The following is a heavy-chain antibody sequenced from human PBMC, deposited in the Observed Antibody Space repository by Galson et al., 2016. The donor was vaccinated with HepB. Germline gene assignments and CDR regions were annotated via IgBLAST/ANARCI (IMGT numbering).Heavy chain of an antibody. J-gene: IGHJ4*02. CDR2: INPDGSDT. V-gene: IGHV5-51*03. CDR3: AVYYGDHDYFDY. CDR1: GYNFTNYW. D-gene: IGHD4-17*01. Sequence: QSGAEVKKPGESLKISCKGSGYNFTNYWIGWVRQMSGKGLEWMGIINPDGSDTRYSPSFQGQVVISADKAINTAYLQWSRLKAPDTAMYYCAVYYGDHDYFDYWGQGTLVTVSS.